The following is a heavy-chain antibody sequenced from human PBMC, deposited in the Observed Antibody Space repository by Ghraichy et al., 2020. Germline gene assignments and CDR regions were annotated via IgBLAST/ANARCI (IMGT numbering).Heavy chain of an antibody. CDR1: GFTFSSYS. Sequence: GGSLRLSCAASGFTFSSYSMNWVRQAPGKGLEWVSSISSSSSYIYYADSVKGRFTISRDNAKNSLYLQMNSLRAEDTAVYYCARDRHYYDSSGYYYGYWGQGTLVTVSS. J-gene: IGHJ4*02. D-gene: IGHD3-22*01. V-gene: IGHV3-21*01. CDR3: ARDRHYYDSSGYYYGY. CDR2: ISSSSSYI.